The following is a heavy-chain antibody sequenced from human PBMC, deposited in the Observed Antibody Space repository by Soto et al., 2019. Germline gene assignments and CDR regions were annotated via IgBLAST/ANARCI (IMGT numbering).Heavy chain of an antibody. D-gene: IGHD6-19*01. CDR3: AHRTNRGWNNWYDP. J-gene: IGHJ5*02. CDR1: GFSLSTSGVG. V-gene: IGHV2-5*01. CDR2: IYWNDDV. Sequence: SGPTLVNPTQTLTLACTLSGFSLSTSGVGVGWIRQPPGKALEWLALIYWNDDVYYSPSLKSRLTITKGTSENQVVLTMTNMDPVDTATYYCAHRTNRGWNNWYDPWGQGNLVTVSS.